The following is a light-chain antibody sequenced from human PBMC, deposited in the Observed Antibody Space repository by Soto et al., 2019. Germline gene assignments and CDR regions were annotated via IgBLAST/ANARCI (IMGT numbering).Light chain of an antibody. Sequence: EIVLTQSPGTLSLSPGERATLSCGASETVSSSYLAWYQQKPGQAPRLHIYGASNRASGIPDRFSGSGSGTDFTLTISRLEPGDFAVYYCQQYGGSPPITFGQGTRLEIK. CDR1: ETVSSSY. J-gene: IGKJ5*01. CDR2: GAS. CDR3: QQYGGSPPIT. V-gene: IGKV3-20*01.